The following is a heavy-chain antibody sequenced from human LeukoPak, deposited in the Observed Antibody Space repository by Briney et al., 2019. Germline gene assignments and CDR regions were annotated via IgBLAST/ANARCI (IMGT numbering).Heavy chain of an antibody. J-gene: IGHJ5*02. CDR2: IYYSGST. D-gene: IGHD3-10*01. CDR3: ARGPPPLWFGELGGNWFAP. CDR1: GGSISSGGYY. V-gene: IGHV4-31*03. Sequence: SETLSLTCTVSGGSISSGGYYWSWIRQHPGKGLEWIGYIYYSGSTYYNPSLKSRVTISVDTSKNQFSLKLSSVTAADTAVYYCARGPPPLWFGELGGNWFAPGGQGALATVSS.